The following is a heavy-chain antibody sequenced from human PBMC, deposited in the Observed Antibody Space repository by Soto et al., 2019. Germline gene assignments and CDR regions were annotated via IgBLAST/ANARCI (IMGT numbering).Heavy chain of an antibody. Sequence: SETLSLTCAVYGGSFSGYYWSWIRQPPGKGLEWIGEINHSGSTNYNPSLKSRVTISVDTSKNQFSLKLSSVTAADTAVYYCARGVARPRWDTAMGRRPYYYGMDVWGQGTTVTVSS. D-gene: IGHD5-18*01. CDR3: ARGVARPRWDTAMGRRPYYYGMDV. J-gene: IGHJ6*02. V-gene: IGHV4-34*01. CDR2: INHSGST. CDR1: GGSFSGYY.